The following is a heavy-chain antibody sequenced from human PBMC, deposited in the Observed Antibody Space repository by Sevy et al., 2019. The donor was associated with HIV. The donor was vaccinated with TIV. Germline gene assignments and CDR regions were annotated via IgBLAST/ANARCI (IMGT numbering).Heavy chain of an antibody. CDR3: AAGDTAFLADLDF. CDR2: ISATDGST. Sequence: GESLKISCGASGFSISTHAMNWVRQAPGRGLEWISGISATDGSTHYADSVKGRFTISRDNSKNTVHLQMNSLRAEDTALYYCAAGDTAFLADLDFWGQGTLVTVSS. V-gene: IGHV3-23*01. D-gene: IGHD5-18*01. J-gene: IGHJ4*02. CDR1: GFSISTHA.